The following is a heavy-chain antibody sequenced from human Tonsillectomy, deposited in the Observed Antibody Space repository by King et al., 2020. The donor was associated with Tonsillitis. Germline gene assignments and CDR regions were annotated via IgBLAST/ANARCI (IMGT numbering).Heavy chain of an antibody. J-gene: IGHJ4*02. CDR2: INHSGST. CDR1: GGSFSGYY. D-gene: IGHD2-2*01. Sequence: VQLQQWGAGLLKPSETLSLTCAVYGGSFSGYYWSWIRQPPGKGLEWIGEINHSGSTNYNPSLKSRVTISVDTSKNQFSLKLSSVTAADTAVYYCARGGRWVLPAASRYFDYWGRGTLVTVSP. V-gene: IGHV4-34*01. CDR3: ARGGRWVLPAASRYFDY.